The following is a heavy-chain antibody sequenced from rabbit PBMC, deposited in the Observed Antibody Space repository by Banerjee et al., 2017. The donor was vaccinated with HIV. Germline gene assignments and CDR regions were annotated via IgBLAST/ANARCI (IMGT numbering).Heavy chain of an antibody. V-gene: IGHV1S45*01. D-gene: IGHD1-1*01. J-gene: IGHJ4*01. CDR3: ARDLSGVIGWNLNL. Sequence: QEQLEESGGGLVKPEGSLTLTCKASGFSFSNNYVMCWVRQAPGKGLEWIACIYAGYGTGTYYASWAKGRFTISKTSSNTVTLQMTSLTAADTATYFCARDLSGVIGWNLNLWGQGTLVTVS. CDR1: GFSFSNNYV. CDR2: IYAGYGTGT.